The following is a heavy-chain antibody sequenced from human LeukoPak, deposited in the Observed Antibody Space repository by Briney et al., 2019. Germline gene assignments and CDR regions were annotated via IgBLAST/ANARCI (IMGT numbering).Heavy chain of an antibody. CDR3: VRNRGWLQFDY. Sequence: GGSLRLSCAASGFIFTDYWMNWVRQAPGKGLEWVAMIKYDGIDKQYLDSVKGRFTISRDNAKNSVYLEMNSLRAEDTAMYYCVRNRGWLQFDYWGQGTLVTVSS. V-gene: IGHV3-7*01. D-gene: IGHD5-24*01. J-gene: IGHJ4*02. CDR1: GFIFTDYW. CDR2: IKYDGIDK.